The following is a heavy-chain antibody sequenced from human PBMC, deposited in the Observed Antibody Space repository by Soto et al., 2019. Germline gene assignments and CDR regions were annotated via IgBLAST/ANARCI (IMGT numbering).Heavy chain of an antibody. CDR1: GFIFSNSW. D-gene: IGHD3-3*01. V-gene: IGHV3-74*01. CDR2: INSDGSST. Sequence: EVQLVESGGGLVQPGGSLRLSCAASGFIFSNSWMHWVRQAPGKGLVWVSRINSDGSSTDYADSVKGRFTISRDNAKNTLYLQMNSLRAEDTALYYCARDSSGPGNSAYYYYNMDVWGKGTTVTVSS. CDR3: ARDSSGPGNSAYYYYNMDV. J-gene: IGHJ6*03.